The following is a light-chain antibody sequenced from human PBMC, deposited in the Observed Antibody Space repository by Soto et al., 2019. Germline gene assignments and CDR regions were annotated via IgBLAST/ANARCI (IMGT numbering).Light chain of an antibody. CDR2: DAS. Sequence: EIVLTQSPATLSLSPGERATLSCRATQIVRSSLAWYHQQPGQAPRLLIYDASNRATGIPARFSGSGSGTDFTLTISSLDPKDFAVYYCQQRSNWPGTFGQGTKVEIK. V-gene: IGKV3-11*01. CDR1: QIVRSS. J-gene: IGKJ1*01. CDR3: QQRSNWPGT.